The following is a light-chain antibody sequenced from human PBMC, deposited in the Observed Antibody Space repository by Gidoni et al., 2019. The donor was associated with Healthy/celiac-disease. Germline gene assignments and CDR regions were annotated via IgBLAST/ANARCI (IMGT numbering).Light chain of an antibody. V-gene: IGKV1-33*01. Sequence: DVPMTLSPSSLSASVGDRVTITWQANQDISNYLNWYQQKTGKAPDLLIYDASNLETGVPSRFIGSGAATDFTFPISSLQPEDIATYYCQQYDNILLFTFGPGTKVDIK. CDR3: QQYDNILLFT. CDR2: DAS. CDR1: QDISNY. J-gene: IGKJ3*01.